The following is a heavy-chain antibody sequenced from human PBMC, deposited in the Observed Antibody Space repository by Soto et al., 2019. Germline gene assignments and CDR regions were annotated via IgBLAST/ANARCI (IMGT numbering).Heavy chain of an antibody. CDR3: ARGDSSSRYSLDY. D-gene: IGHD6-13*01. V-gene: IGHV1-3*01. J-gene: IGHJ4*02. CDR1: GYTFTSYA. CDR2: INAGNGNT. Sequence: GASVKVSCKASGYTFTSYAMHWVRQAPGQRLEWMGWINAGNGNTKYSQKFQGRVTITRDTSASTAYMELSSLRSEDTAVYYCARGDSSSRYSLDYWGQGTLVTVSS.